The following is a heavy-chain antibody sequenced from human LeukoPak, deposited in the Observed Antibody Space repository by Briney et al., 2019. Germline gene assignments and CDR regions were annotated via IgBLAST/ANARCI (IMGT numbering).Heavy chain of an antibody. D-gene: IGHD4-23*01. CDR2: IYHSGNT. Sequence: SETLSLTCRVSDYYINNGYYWGWIRQPPGKGLEWIGSIYHSGNTYYNPSLKSRVTISVDTSKNQFSLKLSSVTPADTAVYYCARDPYSGLDAFDIWGQGTMVTVSS. CDR3: ARDPYSGLDAFDI. V-gene: IGHV4-38-2*02. J-gene: IGHJ3*02. CDR1: DYYINNGYY.